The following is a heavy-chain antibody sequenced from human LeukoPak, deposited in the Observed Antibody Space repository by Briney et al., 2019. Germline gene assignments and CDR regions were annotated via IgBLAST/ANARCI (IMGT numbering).Heavy chain of an antibody. Sequence: ASVKVSCKASGYTFTGCYMHWVRQAPGQGLEWMGWINPNSGGTNYAQKFQGRVTMTRDTSISTAYMELSRLRSDDTAVYYCASSPAAMSPLDYWGQGTLVTVSS. CDR1: GYTFTGCY. V-gene: IGHV1-2*02. CDR2: INPNSGGT. D-gene: IGHD2-2*01. CDR3: ASSPAAMSPLDY. J-gene: IGHJ4*02.